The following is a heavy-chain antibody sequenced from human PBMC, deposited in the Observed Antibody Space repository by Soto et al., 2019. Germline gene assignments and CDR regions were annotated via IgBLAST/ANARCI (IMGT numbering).Heavy chain of an antibody. CDR2: IFYSGST. CDR3: ARGEFSSSWSRESHFDS. D-gene: IGHD6-13*01. J-gene: IGHJ4*02. CDR1: GGSISSGGYY. V-gene: IGHV4-31*03. Sequence: SETLSLTCTVSGGSISSGGYYWSWIRHHPGKGLEWIGYIFYSGSTFYSPSPKSRVTISVDTARNQFSLNLRSVTAADTAVYYCARGEFSSSWSRESHFDSWGQGTPVTVSS.